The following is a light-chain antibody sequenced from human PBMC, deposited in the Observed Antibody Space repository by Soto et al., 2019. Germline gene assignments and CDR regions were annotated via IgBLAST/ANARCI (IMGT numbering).Light chain of an antibody. CDR3: GSWDSSLSAYV. Sequence: QSVLTQPPSVSAAPGQKVTISCSGGSSNIGGNSVSWYQQLPGTAPKLLIYDDDKRPSGIPDRFSGSKSGTSATLGITGFRTGDEADYYCGSWDSSLSAYVFGTGTKV. V-gene: IGLV1-51*01. J-gene: IGLJ1*01. CDR1: SSNIGGNS. CDR2: DDD.